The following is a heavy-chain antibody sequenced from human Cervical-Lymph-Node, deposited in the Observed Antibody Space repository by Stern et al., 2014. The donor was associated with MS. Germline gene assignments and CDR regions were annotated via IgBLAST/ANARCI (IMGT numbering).Heavy chain of an antibody. CDR1: GFTFSNYG. D-gene: IGHD1-1*01. CDR3: ARDSRPYNWNDCWFDP. Sequence: VQLEASGGGVVQPGRSLRLSCTASGFTFSNYGMHWVRQSPGKGLEWVDPIWYDGSNKNYGDSVKGRFTISRDNSRNTLFLQMNNMRADDTAVYYCARDSRPYNWNDCWFDPWGQGTLVTVSS. CDR2: IWYDGSNK. V-gene: IGHV3-33*01. J-gene: IGHJ5*02.